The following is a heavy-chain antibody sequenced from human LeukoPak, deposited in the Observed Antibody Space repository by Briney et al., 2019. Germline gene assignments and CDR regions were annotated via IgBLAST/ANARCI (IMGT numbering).Heavy chain of an antibody. Sequence: GGSLRLSCAASGFTFSDYSMNWVRQAPGKGLEWVSYISSSSKTVYYAGSVKGRFTISRDNARNSLYLQMNNLRAEDTAVYYCARERGYSSSWYTFWGQGTLVTVSS. CDR2: ISSSSKTV. V-gene: IGHV3-48*01. CDR1: GFTFSDYS. J-gene: IGHJ4*02. D-gene: IGHD6-13*01. CDR3: ARERGYSSSWYTF.